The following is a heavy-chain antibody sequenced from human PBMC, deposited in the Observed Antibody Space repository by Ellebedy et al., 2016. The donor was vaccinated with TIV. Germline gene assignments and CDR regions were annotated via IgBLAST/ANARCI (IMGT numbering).Heavy chain of an antibody. CDR2: ISSSGSTI. Sequence: GGSLRLXCAASGFTFSDYYMSWIRQAPGKGLEWVSYISSSGSTIYYADSVKGRFTISRDNAKNSLYLQMNSLRAEDTAVYYCARVWPDDGRHWYFDLWGRGTLVTVSS. D-gene: IGHD1-1*01. CDR3: ARVWPDDGRHWYFDL. J-gene: IGHJ2*01. V-gene: IGHV3-11*01. CDR1: GFTFSDYY.